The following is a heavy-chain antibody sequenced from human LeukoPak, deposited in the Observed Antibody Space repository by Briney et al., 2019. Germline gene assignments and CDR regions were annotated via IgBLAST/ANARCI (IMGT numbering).Heavy chain of an antibody. V-gene: IGHV4-59*01. CDR1: GGSLSSYY. J-gene: IGHJ6*04. CDR3: AGQRIAAAIGMDV. CDR2: IYYSGST. Sequence: SETLSLTCTVSGGSLSSYYWTWIRQPPGKGVEGIGYIYYSGSTNYNPSLKSRVTISVDTSKNQFSLKLSSVTAADTAVYYCAGQRIAAAIGMDVWGKGTTVTVSS. D-gene: IGHD6-13*01.